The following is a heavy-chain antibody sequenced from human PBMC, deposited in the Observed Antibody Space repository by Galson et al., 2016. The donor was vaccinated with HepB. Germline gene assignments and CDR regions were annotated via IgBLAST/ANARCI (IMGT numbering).Heavy chain of an antibody. J-gene: IGHJ4*02. CDR2: VSYNGRNT. D-gene: IGHD3-22*01. V-gene: IGHV3-30*03. Sequence: SLRLSCAASGFNFSDYGMHWVRQAPGKGLEWVAVVSYNGRNTYYGDSVKGRFTISRDNSKTTLYLQMNNLRAEDTAVYSCARGGDRLQDYYDTTLFDYWGQGTLVTVSS. CDR3: ARGGDRLQDYYDTTLFDY. CDR1: GFNFSDYG.